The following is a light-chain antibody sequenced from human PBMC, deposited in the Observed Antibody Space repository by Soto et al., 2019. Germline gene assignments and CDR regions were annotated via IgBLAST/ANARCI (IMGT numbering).Light chain of an antibody. CDR1: QSISSW. J-gene: IGKJ1*01. V-gene: IGKV1-5*03. CDR3: QHYNSYSEA. CDR2: KAS. Sequence: TQSPSTLSGSVGDRVTITCRASQSISSWLAWYQQKPGKAPKLLIYKASSLESGVPSRFSGSGSGTEFTLTISSLQPDDFATYYCQHYNSYSEAFGQGTKGDIK.